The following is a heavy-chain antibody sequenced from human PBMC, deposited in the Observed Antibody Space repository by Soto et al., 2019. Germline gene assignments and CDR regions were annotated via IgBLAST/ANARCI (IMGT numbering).Heavy chain of an antibody. D-gene: IGHD6-13*01. CDR3: VKDFRRGVQGIAAAGTTLCG. V-gene: IGHV3-64D*08. J-gene: IGHJ4*02. Sequence: EVQLVESGGGLVQPGGYLRLSCSASGFTFSSYAMHWVRQAPGKGLEYVSAISSNGGSTYYADSVKGRFTISRDNSKNTLYLQMSSLRAEDTAVYYCVKDFRRGVQGIAAAGTTLCGWGQGTLVTVSS. CDR2: ISSNGGST. CDR1: GFTFSSYA.